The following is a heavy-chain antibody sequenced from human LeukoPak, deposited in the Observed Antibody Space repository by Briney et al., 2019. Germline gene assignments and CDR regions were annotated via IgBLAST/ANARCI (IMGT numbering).Heavy chain of an antibody. V-gene: IGHV3-74*01. CDR2: INSVGSST. D-gene: IGHD6-6*01. CDR1: GFTFSSYW. CDR3: ARGLSGYASSLGY. J-gene: IGHJ4*02. Sequence: PGGSLRLSCAASGFTFSSYWMHWVRQAPGKGLVWVSRINSVGSSTSYADSVRGRFSISRDNAKNTLYLQMNSLRAEDTAVYYCARGLSGYASSLGYWGQGTLVTVSA.